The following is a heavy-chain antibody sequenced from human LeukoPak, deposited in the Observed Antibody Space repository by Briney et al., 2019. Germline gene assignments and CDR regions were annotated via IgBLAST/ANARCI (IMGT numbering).Heavy chain of an antibody. CDR1: GFTFSSYS. CDR3: ARVAVVAFDI. CDR2: ISSSSSYI. V-gene: IGHV3-21*01. Sequence: GGSLRLSCAASGFTFSSYSMNWVRQAPGKGLEWVSSISSSSSYIYYADSLKGRFTISRDNAKNSLYLQMNSLRAEDTAVYYCARVAVVAFDIWGQGTMVTVSS. D-gene: IGHD2-21*01. J-gene: IGHJ3*02.